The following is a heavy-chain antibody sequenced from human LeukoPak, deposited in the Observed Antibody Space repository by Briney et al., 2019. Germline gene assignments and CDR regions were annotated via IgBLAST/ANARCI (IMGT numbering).Heavy chain of an antibody. CDR1: GYIFSGHY. J-gene: IGHJ5*02. D-gene: IGHD2-21*01. CDR2: INPASGGT. V-gene: IGHV1-2*02. Sequence: ASVKVSCKASGYIFSGHYIQWVRQAPGQGLEWMGWINPASGGTNNAQKFHGRVTITTATSINTVYMELNSLRSDDTAVYYCARVLFPSGPTHCFDPWGQGTLVTVSS. CDR3: ARVLFPSGPTHCFDP.